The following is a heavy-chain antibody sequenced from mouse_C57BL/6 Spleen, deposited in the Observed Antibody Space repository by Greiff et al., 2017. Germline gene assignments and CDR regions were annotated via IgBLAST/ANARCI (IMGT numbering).Heavy chain of an antibody. CDR1: GYTFTSYW. CDR3: ARGDYDGEDRFAY. D-gene: IGHD2-4*01. CDR2: IYPGSGST. Sequence: VKLQQPGAELVKPGASVKMSCKASGYTFTSYWITWVKQRPGQGLEWIGDIYPGSGSTNYNEKFKSKATLTVDTSSSTAYMQLSSLTSEDSAVYSCARGDYDGEDRFAYWGQGTLVTVSA. J-gene: IGHJ3*01. V-gene: IGHV1-55*01.